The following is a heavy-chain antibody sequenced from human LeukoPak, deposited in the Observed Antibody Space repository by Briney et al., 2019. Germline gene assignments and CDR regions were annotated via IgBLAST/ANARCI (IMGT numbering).Heavy chain of an antibody. J-gene: IGHJ5*02. CDR3: ATVLSAVADWFDP. V-gene: IGHV1-24*01. D-gene: IGHD6-13*01. CDR1: GYTLTELS. Sequence: ASVKVSCKVSGYTLTELSMHWVRQAPGKGLEWMGGFDPEDGETIYAQKFQGRVTMTEDTSTDTAYMELSSLGSEDTAVYYCATVLSAVADWFDPWGQGTLVTVSS. CDR2: FDPEDGET.